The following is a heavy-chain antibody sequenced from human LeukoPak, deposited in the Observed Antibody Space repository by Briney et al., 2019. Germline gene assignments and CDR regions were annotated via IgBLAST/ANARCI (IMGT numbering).Heavy chain of an antibody. J-gene: IGHJ3*02. V-gene: IGHV1-46*01. D-gene: IGHD3-16*01. CDR3: ARDHSYVAFDI. Sequence: GXXVKASCKASGYTFTSYYMHWVRQAPGQGVEWRGIINPSGGSTSYAQKFQGRVTMTRDMSTSTVYMELSSLRSEDTAVYYCARDHSYVAFDIWGQGTMVTVSS. CDR1: GYTFTSYY. CDR2: INPSGGST.